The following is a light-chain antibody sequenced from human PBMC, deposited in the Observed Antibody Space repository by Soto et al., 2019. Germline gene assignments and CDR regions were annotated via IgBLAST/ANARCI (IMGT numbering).Light chain of an antibody. CDR2: DAS. CDR1: QSVSSY. J-gene: IGKJ2*03. V-gene: IGKV3-11*01. Sequence: EIVLTQSPATLSLSPGETATLSCRTSQSVSSYLAWYQQKPGQAPRLLIYDASNRASGIPARFSGSGSGTDFTLTISSLEPEDFAVYYCQQRFSAYSFGQGTKLEI. CDR3: QQRFSAYS.